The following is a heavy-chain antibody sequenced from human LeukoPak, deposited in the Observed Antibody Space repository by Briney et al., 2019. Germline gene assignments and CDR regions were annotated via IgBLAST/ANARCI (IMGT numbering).Heavy chain of an antibody. D-gene: IGHD3-16*02. CDR1: GFTFSSYA. J-gene: IGHJ4*02. Sequence: PGGSLRLSCAASGFTFSSYAMHWVRQAPGKGLEWVAVISYDGSNKYYADSVKGRFTISRDNSKNTLYLQMNSLRAEDTAVYYCAKDTPHYDYVWGSYRQLFDYWGQGTLVTVSS. CDR3: AKDTPHYDYVWGSYRQLFDY. V-gene: IGHV3-30*04. CDR2: ISYDGSNK.